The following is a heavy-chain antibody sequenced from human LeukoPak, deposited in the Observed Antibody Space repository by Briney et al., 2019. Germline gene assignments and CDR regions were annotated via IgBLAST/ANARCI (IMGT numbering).Heavy chain of an antibody. CDR3: ARDSISYFYMDV. V-gene: IGHV4-38-2*02. CDR2: IYHTGSA. CDR1: GYSFTSGHY. Sequence: SETLSLTCSVSGYSFTSGHYWGWIRQPPGKGLEWIANIYHTGSAHYNPSLKSRVTISVDTSKNQFSLKLSSVAAADTAVYYCARDSISYFYMDVWGNGTMVTVSS. D-gene: IGHD5-24*01. J-gene: IGHJ6*03.